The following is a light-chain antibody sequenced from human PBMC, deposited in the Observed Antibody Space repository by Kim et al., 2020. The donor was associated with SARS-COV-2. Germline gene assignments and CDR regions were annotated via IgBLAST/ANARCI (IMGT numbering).Light chain of an antibody. CDR1: QSVSSSY. Sequence: EIVLTQSPGTLSLSPGERATLSCRASQSVSSSYLAWYQQKPGQAPRLLIYGASSRATGIPDRFSGSGSGTDFTLTISRLEPEDFAVYYCQQYGSSPLYTFGQETKLDI. J-gene: IGKJ2*01. CDR2: GAS. CDR3: QQYGSSPLYT. V-gene: IGKV3-20*01.